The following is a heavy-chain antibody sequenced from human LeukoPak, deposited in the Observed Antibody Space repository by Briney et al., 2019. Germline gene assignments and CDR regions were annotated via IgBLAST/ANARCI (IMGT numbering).Heavy chain of an antibody. D-gene: IGHD5-12*01. CDR2: IYTSGST. Sequence: PSETLSLTCTVSGGSISSGSYYWSWIRQPAGKGLEWIGRIYTSGSTNYNPSLKSRVTISVDTSKNQFSLKLSSVTAADTAVYYCATQRGYSYYYYMDVWGKGTTVTISS. CDR3: ATQRGYSYYYYMDV. V-gene: IGHV4-61*02. CDR1: GGSISSGSYY. J-gene: IGHJ6*03.